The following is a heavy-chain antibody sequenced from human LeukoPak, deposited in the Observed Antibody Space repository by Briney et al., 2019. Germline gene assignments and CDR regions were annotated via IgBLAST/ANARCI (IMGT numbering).Heavy chain of an antibody. J-gene: IGHJ3*02. CDR2: IWYDGSYK. CDR3: ARGNSDAIDI. Sequence: GGSLRLSCAASGFTFSNYAMHWVRQAPGKGLEWMAIIWYDGSYKYYADSVKGRFTISRDNSKNTLYLQVNGLTAEDTAVYYCARGNSDAIDIWGHGTMVTVSS. D-gene: IGHD4-23*01. V-gene: IGHV3-33*01. CDR1: GFTFSNYA.